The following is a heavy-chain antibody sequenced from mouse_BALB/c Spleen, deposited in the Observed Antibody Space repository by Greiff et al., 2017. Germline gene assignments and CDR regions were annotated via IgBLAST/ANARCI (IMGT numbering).Heavy chain of an antibody. Sequence: VKLMESGPGLVAPSQSLSITCTVSGFSLTSYGVHWVRQPPGKGLEWLGVIWAGGSTNYNSALMSRLSISKDNSKSQVFLKMNSLQTDDTAMYYCARERWLVYGGQGTLVTVSA. CDR1: GFSLTSYG. CDR2: IWAGGST. D-gene: IGHD1-1*02. J-gene: IGHJ3*01. V-gene: IGHV2-9*02. CDR3: ARERWLVY.